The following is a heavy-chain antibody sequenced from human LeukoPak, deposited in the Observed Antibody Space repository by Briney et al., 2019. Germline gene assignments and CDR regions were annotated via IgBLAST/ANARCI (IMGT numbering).Heavy chain of an antibody. CDR3: ARGSVTGYYTFDY. D-gene: IGHD3-9*01. J-gene: IGHJ4*02. CDR2: INHSGST. CDR1: GGSFSGYY. V-gene: IGHV4-34*01. Sequence: SETLSLTCAVNGGSFSGYYWSWIRQPPGKGLEWIGEINHSGSTNYNPSLKSRVTISVDTSKNQFSLKLSSVTAADTAVYYCARGSVTGYYTFDYWGQGTLVTVSS.